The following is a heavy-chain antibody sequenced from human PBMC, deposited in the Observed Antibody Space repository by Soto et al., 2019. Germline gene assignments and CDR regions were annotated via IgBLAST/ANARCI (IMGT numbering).Heavy chain of an antibody. CDR3: ARDIGDYYYYYMDV. CDR2: IYYSGST. V-gene: IGHV4-31*03. CDR1: VGSISSGGYY. D-gene: IGHD3-16*02. J-gene: IGHJ6*03. Sequence: QVQLQESGPGLVKPSQTLSLTCTVSVGSISSGGYYWSWIRQHPGKGLEWIGYIYYSGSTYYNPSLKSRVTISVDTSKNQFSLKLSSVTAADTAVYYCARDIGDYYYYYMDVWGKGTTVTVSS.